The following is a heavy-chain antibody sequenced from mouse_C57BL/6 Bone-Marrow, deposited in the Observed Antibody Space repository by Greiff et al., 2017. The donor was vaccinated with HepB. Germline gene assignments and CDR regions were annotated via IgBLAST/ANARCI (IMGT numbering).Heavy chain of an antibody. V-gene: IGHV1-76*01. CDR3: ARSSWFAY. J-gene: IGHJ3*01. CDR1: GYTFTDYY. CDR2: IYPGSGNT. Sequence: VQLQQSGAELVRPGASVKLSCKASGYTFTDYYINWVKQRPGQGLEWIARIYPGSGNTYYNEKFKGKATLTAEKSSSTAYMQLSSLTSEDSAVYFCARSSWFAYWGQGTLVTVSA.